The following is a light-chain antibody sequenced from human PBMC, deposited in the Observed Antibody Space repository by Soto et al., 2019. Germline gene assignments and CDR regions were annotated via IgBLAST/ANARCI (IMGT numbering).Light chain of an antibody. CDR1: QSISSW. Sequence: DIQMTQSPSTLSASVGDRVTITCRASQSISSWLSWYQQKPGKAPKLLIYDASSLESGVPSRFSGSGSGTEFTLTISSLQPEDFATYYCQQFNVFGGGTKVDI. J-gene: IGKJ4*01. CDR2: DAS. V-gene: IGKV1-5*01. CDR3: QQFNV.